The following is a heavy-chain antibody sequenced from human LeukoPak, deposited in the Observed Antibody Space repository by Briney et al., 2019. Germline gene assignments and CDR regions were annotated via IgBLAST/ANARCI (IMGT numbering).Heavy chain of an antibody. CDR2: IIPTFGTA. Sequence: SVKVSCKASGGTFFNYGVTWVRQAPGQGLEWMGGIIPTFGTANYAQKFQGRVTITADESTSTAYMELSSLRSEDTAVYYCARGHGDYLYYFDYWGQGTLSPSPQ. CDR1: GGTFFNYG. D-gene: IGHD4-17*01. V-gene: IGHV1-69*13. J-gene: IGHJ4*02. CDR3: ARGHGDYLYYFDY.